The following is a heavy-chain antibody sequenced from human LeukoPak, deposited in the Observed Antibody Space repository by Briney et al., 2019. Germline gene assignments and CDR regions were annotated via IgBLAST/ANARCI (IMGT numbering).Heavy chain of an antibody. J-gene: IGHJ4*02. CDR1: GFIFSTYG. Sequence: GSLRLSCAASGFIFSTYGMHWVRQAPGKGLEWVAFIRYDGNNKYYADFVKGRFTISRDNSKNTLYLHMNSLRTEDTAVYYCAKIEGKYQLANVPDHWGQGTLVTVSS. CDR2: IRYDGNNK. D-gene: IGHD2-2*01. CDR3: AKIEGKYQLANVPDH. V-gene: IGHV3-30*02.